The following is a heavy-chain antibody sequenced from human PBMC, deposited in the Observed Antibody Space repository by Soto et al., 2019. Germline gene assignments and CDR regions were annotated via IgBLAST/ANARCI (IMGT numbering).Heavy chain of an antibody. J-gene: IGHJ6*02. CDR1: GDSISSYY. Sequence: QVHLQESGPGLVRPWETLSLTCTVSGDSISSYYWTWIRQPPGKGLEWIAYIYDRGTTNYNPSLKSRVTISLDTSKNHFSLKMSSVTAADTAMYYCARGGNWNSYYYRLDVWGQGTTVTVSS. V-gene: IGHV4-59*01. D-gene: IGHD1-1*01. CDR3: ARGGNWNSYYYRLDV. CDR2: IYDRGTT.